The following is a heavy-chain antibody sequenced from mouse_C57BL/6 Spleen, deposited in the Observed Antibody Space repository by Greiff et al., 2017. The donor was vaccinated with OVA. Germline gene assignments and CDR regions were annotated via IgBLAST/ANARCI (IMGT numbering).Heavy chain of an antibody. CDR1: GYTFTSYW. CDR3: ASQVQYYGSSYWYFDV. Sequence: QVQLQQPGAELVRPGTSVKLSCKASGYTFTSYWMHWVKQRPGQGLEWIGVIDPSDSYTNYNQKFKGKATLTVDTSSSTAYMQLSSLTSEDSAVYYCASQVQYYGSSYWYFDVWGTGTTVTVSS. CDR2: IDPSDSYT. J-gene: IGHJ1*03. D-gene: IGHD1-1*01. V-gene: IGHV1-59*01.